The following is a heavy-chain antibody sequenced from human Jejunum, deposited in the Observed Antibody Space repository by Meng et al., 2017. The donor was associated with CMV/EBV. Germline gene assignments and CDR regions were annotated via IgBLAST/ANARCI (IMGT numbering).Heavy chain of an antibody. J-gene: IGHJ4*02. V-gene: IGHV4-61*08. Sequence: TCTVSGASVNSRDFYWSWIRQPPGGGLEWIGYVDYTGGANYNSSLESRVVISVDISKNQISLELHTVTAADTAVYFCARDSLSGGSNFWGQGTL. CDR1: GASVNSRDFY. CDR2: VDYTGGA. D-gene: IGHD3-16*01. CDR3: ARDSLSGGSNF.